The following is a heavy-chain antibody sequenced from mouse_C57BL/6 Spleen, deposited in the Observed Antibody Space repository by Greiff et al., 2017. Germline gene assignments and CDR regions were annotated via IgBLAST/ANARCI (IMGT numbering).Heavy chain of an antibody. D-gene: IGHD2-3*01. V-gene: IGHV5-9-1*02. CDR1: GFTFSSYA. J-gene: IGHJ2*01. CDR3: TRDDGDGYYYFDY. Sequence: EVKLMESGEGLVKPGGSLKLSCAASGFTFSSYAMSWVRQTPEKRLEWVAYISSGGDYIYYADTVKGRFTISRANARNTLYLQMSSLKSEDTAMYYCTRDDGDGYYYFDYWGQGTTLTVSS. CDR2: ISSGGDYI.